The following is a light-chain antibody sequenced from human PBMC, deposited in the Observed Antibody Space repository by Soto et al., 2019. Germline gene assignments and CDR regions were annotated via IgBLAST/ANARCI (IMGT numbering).Light chain of an antibody. J-gene: IGKJ4*01. CDR2: GAS. Sequence: EIVMTQSPVTLSVSPGERVTLSCRASQTVNINLAWYQQRPGQAPRVLIYGASNRASGIPDMFSGSGSGTDFTLTISSLEPDDFALYYCQQYKDWPPLTFGGGTRVEIK. CDR1: QTVNIN. CDR3: QQYKDWPPLT. V-gene: IGKV3D-15*01.